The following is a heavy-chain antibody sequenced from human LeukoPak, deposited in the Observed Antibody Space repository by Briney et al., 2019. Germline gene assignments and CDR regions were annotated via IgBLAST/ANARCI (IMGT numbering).Heavy chain of an antibody. D-gene: IGHD3-22*01. V-gene: IGHV3-21*05. CDR1: GFTFSSYS. CDR2: ISSSSSYT. Sequence: GGSLRLSCAASGFTFSSYSMNWVRQAPGKGLEWVSYISSSSSYTNYADSVKGRFTISRDNAKNSLYLQMNSLRAEDTAVYYCARVDTGTYYYDSSGYYEDYWGQGTLVTVSS. J-gene: IGHJ4*02. CDR3: ARVDTGTYYYDSSGYYEDY.